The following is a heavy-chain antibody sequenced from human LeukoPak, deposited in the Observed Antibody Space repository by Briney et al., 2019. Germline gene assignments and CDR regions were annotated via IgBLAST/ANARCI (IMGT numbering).Heavy chain of an antibody. Sequence: PGGSLRLSCAASGITFSSYAMSWVRRAPGKGLEWVSAISDSGGSTYYADSVKGRFTISRDNSKNTLYLQMSSLRAEDTAVYFCVRGYSFGPYGMDVWGQGTTVTVSS. D-gene: IGHD2-15*01. CDR1: GITFSSYA. CDR2: ISDSGGST. CDR3: VRGYSFGPYGMDV. V-gene: IGHV3-23*01. J-gene: IGHJ6*02.